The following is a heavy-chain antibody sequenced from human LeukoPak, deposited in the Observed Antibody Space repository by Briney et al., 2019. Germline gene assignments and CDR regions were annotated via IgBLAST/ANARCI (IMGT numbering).Heavy chain of an antibody. Sequence: SETLSLTCAVYAGCFSGIYWSCIRQPPGKGLEWIGEINHSGSTNYNPSLKSRVTISVDTSKNQFSLKLSSVTAADTAVYYCARRGGIAARRRAWFDPWGQGTLVTVSS. CDR2: INHSGST. CDR3: ARRGGIAARRRAWFDP. V-gene: IGHV4-34*01. D-gene: IGHD6-6*01. J-gene: IGHJ5*02. CDR1: AGCFSGIY.